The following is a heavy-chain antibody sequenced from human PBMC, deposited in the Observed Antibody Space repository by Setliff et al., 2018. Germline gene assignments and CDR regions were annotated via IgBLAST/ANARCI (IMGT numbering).Heavy chain of an antibody. Sequence: SVKVSCKASGYSLSNYVMNWVRQAPGQGLEWMGWINTKTGDPTYAQGYTGRFAFSLDTSDSATYLDISNLKAEDTATYYCARADHSVTTTFDYWGQGTLVTVSS. CDR1: GYSLSNYV. V-gene: IGHV7-4-1*02. J-gene: IGHJ4*01. D-gene: IGHD4-17*01. CDR2: INTKTGDP. CDR3: ARADHSVTTTFDY.